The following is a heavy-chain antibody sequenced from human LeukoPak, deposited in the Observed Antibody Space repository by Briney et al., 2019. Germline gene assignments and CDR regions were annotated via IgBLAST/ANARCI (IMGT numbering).Heavy chain of an antibody. CDR3: ARTTVTAGRTNWFDP. V-gene: IGHV3-7*01. CDR1: GFTFSYYA. CDR2: INQDGSDQ. D-gene: IGHD4-17*01. Sequence: GGSLRLSCAASGFTFSYYAMHWVRQAPGKGLEWVANINQDGSDQYYVDSVKGRFTISRDNAKNSLYLQMNSLRAEDTAVYYCARTTVTAGRTNWFDPWGQGTLVIVSS. J-gene: IGHJ5*02.